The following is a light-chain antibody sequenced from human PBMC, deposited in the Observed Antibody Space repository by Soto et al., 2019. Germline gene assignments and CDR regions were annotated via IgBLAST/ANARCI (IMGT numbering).Light chain of an antibody. J-gene: IGKJ5*01. V-gene: IGKV2-30*01. CDR3: MEGTHWPYT. Sequence: DLVLNQSPLSQPVTLGKPASFSCRSSQSLLYSDGEAYLSWFLQRPGQSPRRLLYKISNRDSWVPDRFSGRGSGTDFTLTISRVEAEDVRIYSCMEGTHWPYTFGQGTRLEIK. CDR1: QSLLYSDGEAY. CDR2: KIS.